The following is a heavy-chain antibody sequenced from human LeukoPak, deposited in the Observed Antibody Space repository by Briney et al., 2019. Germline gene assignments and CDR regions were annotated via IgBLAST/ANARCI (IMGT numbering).Heavy chain of an antibody. J-gene: IGHJ4*02. CDR2: ISGSGGST. D-gene: IGHD3-10*01. V-gene: IGHV3-23*01. Sequence: EGSLRLSCTASGFTLRSYAVSWVRQAPGKGLEWVSAISGSGGSTYYAESAKGRFTTSRDNSKNTVYLQMNSLRAEDTAVYYCAKDWGYGSGSPYYFDYWGQGTLVTVSS. CDR1: GFTLRSYA. CDR3: AKDWGYGSGSPYYFDY.